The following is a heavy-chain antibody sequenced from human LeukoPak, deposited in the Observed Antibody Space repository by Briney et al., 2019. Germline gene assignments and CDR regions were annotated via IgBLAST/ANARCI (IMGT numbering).Heavy chain of an antibody. V-gene: IGHV3-48*03. D-gene: IGHD6-19*01. Sequence: GGSLRLSCAASGCTFSSYEMNWVRQAPGKGLEWVSYISSSGSTIYYADSVKGRFTISRDNAKNSLYLQMNSLRAEDTAVYYCAREEQGIAVPFDYWGQGTLVTVSS. CDR2: ISSSGSTI. CDR1: GCTFSSYE. CDR3: AREEQGIAVPFDY. J-gene: IGHJ4*02.